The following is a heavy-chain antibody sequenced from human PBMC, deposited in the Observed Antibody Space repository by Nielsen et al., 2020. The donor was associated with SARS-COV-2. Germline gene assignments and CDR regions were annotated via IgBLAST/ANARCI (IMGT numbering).Heavy chain of an antibody. Sequence: PGKGLEWIGEINHSGSTNYNPSLKSRVIISVDTSKNQFSLKLSSVTAADTAVYYCARGSISMVRGVIQNYYYYYGMDVWGQGTTVTVSS. D-gene: IGHD3-10*01. CDR3: ARGSISMVRGVIQNYYYYYGMDV. CDR2: INHSGST. V-gene: IGHV4-34*01. J-gene: IGHJ6*02.